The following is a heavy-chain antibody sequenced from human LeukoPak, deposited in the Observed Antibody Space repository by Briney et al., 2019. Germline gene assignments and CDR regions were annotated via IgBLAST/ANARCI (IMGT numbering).Heavy chain of an antibody. CDR2: IYYSGST. Sequence: SETLSLTCTVSGYSISSGYYWGWIRQPPGKGLEWIGSIYYSGSTYYNPSLKSRVTISVDTSKNQFSLKLSSVTAADTAVYYCARVTYDSSGYYYYFDYWGQGTLVTVSS. CDR1: GYSISSGYY. J-gene: IGHJ4*02. D-gene: IGHD3-22*01. CDR3: ARVTYDSSGYYYYFDY. V-gene: IGHV4-38-2*02.